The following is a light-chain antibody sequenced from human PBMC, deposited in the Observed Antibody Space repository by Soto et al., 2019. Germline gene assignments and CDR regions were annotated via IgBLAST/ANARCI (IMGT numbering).Light chain of an antibody. CDR2: VNGDGSH. CDR1: SGHSIFA. CDR3: QTWATGIRV. J-gene: IGLJ3*02. V-gene: IGLV4-69*01. Sequence: QSVLTQSPSASASLGASVKLTCTLSSGHSIFAIAWHQQQPEKGPRYLMKVNGDGSHNKGDGIPDRFSGSSSGAERYLTISSLQSEDEAVYYCQTWATGIRVFGGGTKLTVL.